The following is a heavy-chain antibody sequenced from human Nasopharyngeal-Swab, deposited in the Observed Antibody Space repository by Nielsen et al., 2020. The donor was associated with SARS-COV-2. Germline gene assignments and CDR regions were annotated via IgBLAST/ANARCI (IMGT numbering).Heavy chain of an antibody. V-gene: IGHV4-39*01. CDR3: ARPNTPEDIVVVPAAIAFDI. Sequence: WIRQPPGKGLEWIGSIYYSGSTYYNPSLKSRVTISVDTSKNQFSLKLSSVTAADTAVYYYARPNTPEDIVVVPAAIAFDIWGQGTMVTVSS. CDR2: IYYSGST. J-gene: IGHJ3*02. D-gene: IGHD2-2*01.